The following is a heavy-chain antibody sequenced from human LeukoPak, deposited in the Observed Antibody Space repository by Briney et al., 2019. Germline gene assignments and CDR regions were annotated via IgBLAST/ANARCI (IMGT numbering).Heavy chain of an antibody. CDR2: IYYSGNT. D-gene: IGHD2-21*02. Sequence: SETLSLTCTVSGGSISSYYWSWIRQPPGKGLEWIGYIYYSGNTNYNPSLKSRVTISVDTSKNQFSLKLSSVTAANTAVYYCAGVGGDRWGAFDIWGQGTMVTVS. V-gene: IGHV4-59*01. CDR1: GGSISSYY. J-gene: IGHJ3*02. CDR3: AGVGGDRWGAFDI.